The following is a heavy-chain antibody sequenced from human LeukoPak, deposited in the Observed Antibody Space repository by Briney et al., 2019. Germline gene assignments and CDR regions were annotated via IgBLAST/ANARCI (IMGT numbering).Heavy chain of an antibody. CDR1: GVTFSSYA. CDR2: FSGSGGST. CDR3: AKAGSSWYLIVY. J-gene: IGHJ4*02. D-gene: IGHD6-13*01. V-gene: IGHV3-23*01. Sequence: GGSPRLSCAASGVTFSSYAMSWVRQAPGKGLEWVSAFSGSGGSTYYADSVKGRFTISRDNSKDTLYLQMNSRRAEDTAVYYCAKAGSSWYLIVYWGQGTLVTVSS.